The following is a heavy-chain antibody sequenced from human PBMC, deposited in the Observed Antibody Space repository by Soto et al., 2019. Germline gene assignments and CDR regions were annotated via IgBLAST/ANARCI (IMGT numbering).Heavy chain of an antibody. V-gene: IGHV4-30-4*01. CDR3: ARTYGAGAGDYYGMDV. Sequence: SETLSLTCTVSGGSISSGDYYWSWIRQPPGKGLEWIGYIYYSGSTYYNPSLKSRVTISVDTSKNQFSLKLSSVTAADTAVYYCARTYGAGAGDYYGMDVWGQGTTGTVS. CDR1: GGSISSGDYY. D-gene: IGHD4-17*01. CDR2: IYYSGST. J-gene: IGHJ6*02.